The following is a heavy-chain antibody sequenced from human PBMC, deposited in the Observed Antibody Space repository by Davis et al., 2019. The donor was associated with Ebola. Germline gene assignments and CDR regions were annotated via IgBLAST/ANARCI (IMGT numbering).Heavy chain of an antibody. CDR1: GFTFRSYG. D-gene: IGHD3-10*01. CDR3: ANYYGSGSYRFGPRFDY. J-gene: IGHJ4*02. Sequence: PGGSLRLSCAASGFTFRSYGMHWVRQAPGKGLEWVAVIWYDGSKKYYSDSVKGRFTISRDNSDNMLYLQMNSLRAEDTAVYYCANYYGSGSYRFGPRFDYWGQGTLVTVSS. CDR2: IWYDGSKK. V-gene: IGHV3-33*06.